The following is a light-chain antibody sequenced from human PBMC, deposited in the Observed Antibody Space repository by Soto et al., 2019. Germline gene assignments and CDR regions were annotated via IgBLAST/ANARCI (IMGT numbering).Light chain of an antibody. Sequence: QSALTQPASVSGSPGQSITISCTGTSSDVGGYNFVSWYQQHPGKAPKLMIYDVNNRPSGVSNRFSGSKSGNTASLTISGLQAEDEADYYCSSYTSSSTYVFGTGTKATVL. CDR2: DVN. CDR1: SSDVGGYNF. CDR3: SSYTSSSTYV. V-gene: IGLV2-14*03. J-gene: IGLJ1*01.